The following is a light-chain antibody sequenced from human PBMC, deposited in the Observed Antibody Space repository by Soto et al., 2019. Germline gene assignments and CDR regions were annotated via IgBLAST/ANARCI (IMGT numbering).Light chain of an antibody. J-gene: IGKJ5*01. CDR1: QSINSN. CDR2: GAS. CDR3: QQYDQWPIT. Sequence: EVLMTQSPATLSVSPGDRATLSCRASQSINSNLAWYQQQPGQAPRLLIYGASSRATGIPDRFSGSGSGTEFSFTVTSLQSEDFAVYYCQQYDQWPITFGQGTRLEIK. V-gene: IGKV3D-15*01.